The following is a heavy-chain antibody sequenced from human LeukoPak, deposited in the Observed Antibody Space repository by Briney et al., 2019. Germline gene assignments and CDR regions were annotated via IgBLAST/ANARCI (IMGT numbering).Heavy chain of an antibody. J-gene: IGHJ6*03. V-gene: IGHV6-1*01. D-gene: IGHD2-2*01. CDR3: ARAYQLPKGSYYYYYMDV. CDR2: TYYRSKWYN. Sequence: SQTLSLTCALSGDSVSSNSAAWNWIRQSPSRGLEWLGRTYYRSKWYNDYAVSVKSRITINPDTSKNQFSLQLNSVTPEDTAVYYCARAYQLPKGSYYYYYMDVWGKGTTVTVSS. CDR1: GDSVSSNSAA.